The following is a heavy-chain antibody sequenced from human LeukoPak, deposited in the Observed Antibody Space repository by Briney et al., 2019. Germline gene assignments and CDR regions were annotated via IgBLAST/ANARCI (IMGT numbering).Heavy chain of an antibody. J-gene: IGHJ4*02. Sequence: GASVTVSCKASGGTFSSYAISWVRQAPGQGLEWMGGIIPIFGTANYAQKFQGRVTITADESTSTAYMELSSLRSEDTAVYYCARDRYYYYDSSGYFDYWGQGTLVTVSS. CDR3: ARDRYYYYDSSGYFDY. V-gene: IGHV1-69*13. CDR2: IIPIFGTA. CDR1: GGTFSSYA. D-gene: IGHD3-22*01.